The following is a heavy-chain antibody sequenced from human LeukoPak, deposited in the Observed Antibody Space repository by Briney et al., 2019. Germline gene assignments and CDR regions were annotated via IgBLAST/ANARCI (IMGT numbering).Heavy chain of an antibody. CDR1: GGSISSSSHY. Sequence: SETLSLTCTVSGGSISSSSHYWGWIRQPPGKGLEWIGSIYYSGSTYYNPSLKSRVTISVDTSKNQFSLKLSSVTAAVTAVYYCAEYYYDSSGYPAFDLWGRGTLVTVSS. CDR3: AEYYYDSSGYPAFDL. V-gene: IGHV4-39*01. D-gene: IGHD3-22*01. J-gene: IGHJ2*01. CDR2: IYYSGST.